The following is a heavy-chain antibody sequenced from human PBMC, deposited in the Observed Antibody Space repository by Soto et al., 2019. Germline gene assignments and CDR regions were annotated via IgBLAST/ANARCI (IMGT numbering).Heavy chain of an antibody. Sequence: PGGSLRLSCAASGFTFRSYAMRWARQAPGKGLEWVAVISYDGSNKYYADSVKGRFTITGNNSKNTLYLQMNRLRAEVTAVYYGARGSGYGYGRFYGLDVWGQGTPVTVSS. J-gene: IGHJ6*02. CDR3: ARGSGYGYGRFYGLDV. CDR2: ISYDGSNK. CDR1: GFTFRSYA. V-gene: IGHV3-30-3*01. D-gene: IGHD5-18*01.